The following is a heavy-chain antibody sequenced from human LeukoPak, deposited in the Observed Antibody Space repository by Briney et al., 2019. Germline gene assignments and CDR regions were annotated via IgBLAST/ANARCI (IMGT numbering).Heavy chain of an antibody. CDR1: GGSISSRTYY. CDR2: IYESAST. CDR3: ARHHHYDV. J-gene: IGHJ3*01. V-gene: IGHV4-39*01. Sequence: SSETLSLTCTVSGGSISSRTYYWGWVRQPPGQGREWNGCIYESASTYYNPYLKSRVTISVDTSKNRFPLRLRSVPAGDTVVYYWARHHHYDV.